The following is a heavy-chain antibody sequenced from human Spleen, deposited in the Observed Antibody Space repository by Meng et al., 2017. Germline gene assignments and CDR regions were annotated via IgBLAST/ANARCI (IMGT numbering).Heavy chain of an antibody. CDR2: INHSGSA. CDR3: ARGPVLDY. Sequence: QQWGEGLLEPCETPSLTCVVSGGSCSHYFWGWIRQPPGKGVECIADINHSGSASNNPSLNSRVNISVDTSMKHFSLILNHVTAADAAVYFCARGPVLDYWGQGTLVTVSS. J-gene: IGHJ4*02. V-gene: IGHV4-34*01. CDR1: GGSCSHYF.